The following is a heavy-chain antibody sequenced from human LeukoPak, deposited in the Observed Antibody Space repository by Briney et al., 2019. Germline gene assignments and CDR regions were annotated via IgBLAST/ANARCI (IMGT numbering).Heavy chain of an antibody. V-gene: IGHV4-39*07. CDR2: IYYSGSA. CDR1: GGSISSYNYY. CDR3: ARETSQKGAHYMDV. J-gene: IGHJ6*03. D-gene: IGHD3-16*01. Sequence: SETLSLTCTVSGGSISSYNYYWGWIRQPPGKGLEWIGSIYYSGSAYYNPSLESRVTISVDTSKNQFSLKLSSVTAADTAVYYCARETSQKGAHYMDVWGKGTTVTISS.